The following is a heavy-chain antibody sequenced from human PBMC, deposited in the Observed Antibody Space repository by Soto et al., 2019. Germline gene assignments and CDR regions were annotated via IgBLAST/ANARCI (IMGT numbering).Heavy chain of an antibody. CDR2: IYHSGST. V-gene: IGHV4-30-2*01. CDR3: ATYFSGEGGRGY. D-gene: IGHD2-15*01. CDR1: GGSISSGGYS. J-gene: IGHJ4*02. Sequence: PSETLSLTCAVSGGSISSGGYSWSWIRQPPGKGLEWIGYIYHSGSTYYNPSLKSRVTISVDRSKNQLSLILNSVTAADTAVYFCATYFSGEGGRGYWGQGTQVTVSS.